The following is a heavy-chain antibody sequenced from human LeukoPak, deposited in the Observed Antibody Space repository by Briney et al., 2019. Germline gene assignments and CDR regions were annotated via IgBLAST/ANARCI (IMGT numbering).Heavy chain of an antibody. CDR3: ARIYSSGSRYYFDY. V-gene: IGHV3-48*03. D-gene: IGHD6-19*01. Sequence: GGSLRLSCAASGXTFSSYEMNWVRQAPGKGLGWVSYISSSGSTLYYADSVKGRFTISRDNAKNSLYLQMNSLRAEDTALYYCARIYSSGSRYYFDYWGQGTLVTVSS. CDR2: ISSSGSTL. CDR1: GXTFSSYE. J-gene: IGHJ4*02.